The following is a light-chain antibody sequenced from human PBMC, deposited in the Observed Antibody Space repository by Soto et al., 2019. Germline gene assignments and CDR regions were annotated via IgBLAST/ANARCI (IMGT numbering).Light chain of an antibody. Sequence: DVVMTQSQLSLPVTLGQPASISCRSSQILVYSDGDTYLNWFQQRPGQSPRRLIYKVSNRDSGVPDRFTGSGSDTDFTLKISRVDAEDVGVYYCMQGTHWPPITFGQGTRLEIK. V-gene: IGKV2-30*01. CDR2: KVS. CDR3: MQGTHWPPIT. J-gene: IGKJ5*01. CDR1: QILVYSDGDTY.